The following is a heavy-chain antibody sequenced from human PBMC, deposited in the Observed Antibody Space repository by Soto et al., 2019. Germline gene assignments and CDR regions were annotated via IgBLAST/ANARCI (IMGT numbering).Heavy chain of an antibody. J-gene: IGHJ6*02. CDR2: FDPEDGVT. Sequence: GSSVKVSCKVSGYTLTELSMHWVRQAPGKGLEWLGGFDPEDGVTIYAQKFQGRVTMTEDTSTDTAYMELSSLRSEDTPVYYCALRSGAAVMWGLARDYNYGMDVWGQGTTVTVSS. V-gene: IGHV1-24*01. CDR1: GYTLTELS. CDR3: ALRSGAAVMWGLARDYNYGMDV. D-gene: IGHD2-2*01.